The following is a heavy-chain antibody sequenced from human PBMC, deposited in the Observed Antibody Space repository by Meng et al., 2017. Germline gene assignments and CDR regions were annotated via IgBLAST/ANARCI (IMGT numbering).Heavy chain of an antibody. D-gene: IGHD5-12*01. J-gene: IGHJ6*02. Sequence: GESLKISCEGSGYRFSSYWIGWVRQLPGKGLEWMGVIKPEDSDARYSPSFQGQVTISVDKSISTAYLQWSSLQASDIAMYYCARSVNSGYKGFYYYYGMDVWGQGTTVTVSS. V-gene: IGHV5-51*01. CDR1: GYRFSSYW. CDR2: IKPEDSDA. CDR3: ARSVNSGYKGFYYYYGMDV.